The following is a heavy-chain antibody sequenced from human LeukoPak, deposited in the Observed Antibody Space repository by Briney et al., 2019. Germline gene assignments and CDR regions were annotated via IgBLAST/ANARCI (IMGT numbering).Heavy chain of an antibody. D-gene: IGHD3-10*01. Sequence: ASVKVSCKASGGTFSSYAISWVRQAPGQGLEWMGGIIPIFGTANYAQKFQGRVTITTDESTSTAYMELSSLRSEDTAVYYCVRGKFGELLFDYWGQGTLVTVSS. CDR1: GGTFSSYA. CDR2: IIPIFGTA. CDR3: VRGKFGELLFDY. V-gene: IGHV1-69*05. J-gene: IGHJ4*02.